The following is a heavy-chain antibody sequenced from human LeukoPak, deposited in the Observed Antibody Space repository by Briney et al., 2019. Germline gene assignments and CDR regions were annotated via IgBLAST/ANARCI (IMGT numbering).Heavy chain of an antibody. CDR3: ARSTTVTEVYYYYGMDV. Sequence: SVKVSCKASGGTFSSYAISWVRQAPGQGLEWMGGIIPIFGTANYAQKFQGRVTITADESTSTAFMELSSLRSEDTAVYYCARSTTVTEVYYYYGMDVWGQGTTVTVSS. CDR2: IIPIFGTA. J-gene: IGHJ6*02. V-gene: IGHV1-69*13. D-gene: IGHD4-17*01. CDR1: GGTFSSYA.